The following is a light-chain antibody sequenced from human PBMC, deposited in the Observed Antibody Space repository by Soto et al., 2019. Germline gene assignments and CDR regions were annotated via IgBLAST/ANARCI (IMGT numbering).Light chain of an antibody. CDR1: QDMSSY. V-gene: IGKV1-33*01. Sequence: DIQMTQSPSSLSASVRDRVTITCRASQDMSSYLNWYQQIPGKVPEFLIHDASKLETGVPSRFSGSGSGTHFYLNITGLQPEDVATYYCLQFDRFPRVFGPGTTVHL. CDR3: LQFDRFPRV. J-gene: IGKJ3*01. CDR2: DAS.